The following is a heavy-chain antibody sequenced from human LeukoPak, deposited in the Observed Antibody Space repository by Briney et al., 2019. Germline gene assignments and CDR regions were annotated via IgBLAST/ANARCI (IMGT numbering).Heavy chain of an antibody. D-gene: IGHD6-19*01. CDR3: TRELHVAVAVADYYYFYMDV. J-gene: IGHJ6*03. Sequence: GSLRPSCATSGIAFSSLAKGWGRKSPGKGLGWVSTINGGGNTTFYADSVKGRFTISRDNSKSTLYLHMDSLRPDDTAIYYCTRELHVAVAVADYYYFYMDVWGRGTAVTVSS. V-gene: IGHV3-23*01. CDR1: GIAFSSLA. CDR2: INGGGNTT.